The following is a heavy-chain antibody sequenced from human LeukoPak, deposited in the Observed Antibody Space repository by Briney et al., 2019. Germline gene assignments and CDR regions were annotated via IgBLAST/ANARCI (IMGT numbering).Heavy chain of an antibody. J-gene: IGHJ4*02. CDR3: ARETEDDSIFGVVFGPLDY. CDR1: GGTFGTYT. V-gene: IGHV1-69*04. Sequence: SVKVSCKASGGTFGTYTISWVRQAPGQGLKWMGRILPIIHIPDYAQKFQDRVTITADTSTNTAYMELGSLRSEDTAVYYCARETEDDSIFGVVFGPLDYWGQGTLVTVSS. CDR2: ILPIIHIP. D-gene: IGHD3-3*01.